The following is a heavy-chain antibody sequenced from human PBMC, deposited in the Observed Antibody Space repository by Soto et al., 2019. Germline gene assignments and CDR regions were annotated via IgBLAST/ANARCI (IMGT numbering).Heavy chain of an antibody. Sequence: GASVKVSCKASGGTFSSYASSWVRQAPGQGLEWMGGIIPIFGTANYAQKFQGRVTITADESTSTAYMELSSLRSEDTAVYYCARFKDFGVPLGAFDIWGQGTMVTVSS. CDR2: IIPIFGTA. D-gene: IGHD3-3*01. CDR3: ARFKDFGVPLGAFDI. CDR1: GGTFSSYA. J-gene: IGHJ3*02. V-gene: IGHV1-69*13.